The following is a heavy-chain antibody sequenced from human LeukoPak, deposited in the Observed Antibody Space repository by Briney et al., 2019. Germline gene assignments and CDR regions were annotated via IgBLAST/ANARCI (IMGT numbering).Heavy chain of an antibody. CDR3: ATRDFYGSGTYSPFDY. J-gene: IGHJ4*02. D-gene: IGHD3-10*01. CDR2: IYPDDSDT. V-gene: IGHV5-51*01. Sequence: GESLKISCQGSGYRLTNYWIAWVRQMPGQGLEWMGIIYPDDSDTKYNPSFQGQVTISADKSISTTYLQWSSLKVSDTAMYYCATRDFYGSGTYSPFDYWGQGTLVTVSS. CDR1: GYRLTNYW.